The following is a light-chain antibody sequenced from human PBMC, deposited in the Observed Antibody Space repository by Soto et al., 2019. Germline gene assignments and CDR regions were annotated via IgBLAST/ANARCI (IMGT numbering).Light chain of an antibody. CDR3: SSYTSSSTLYV. CDR2: DVS. J-gene: IGLJ1*01. CDR1: SSDVGGYNY. Sequence: QSALTQPASVSGSPGQSITISCTGTSSDVGGYNYVSGYQQHPGKAPKLMIYDVSNRPSGVSNRCSGSKSGNTASLTISGLQAEDEADYYCSSYTSSSTLYVFGTGTKLTVL. V-gene: IGLV2-14*01.